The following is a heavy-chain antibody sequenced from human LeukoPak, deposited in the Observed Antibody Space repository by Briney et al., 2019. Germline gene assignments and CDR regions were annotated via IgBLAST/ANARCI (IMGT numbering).Heavy chain of an antibody. J-gene: IGHJ4*02. V-gene: IGHV3-21*01. D-gene: IGHD3-22*01. CDR2: ISSSSSYI. CDR1: GFTFSSYS. CDR3: ARSWVYDSSGYYW. Sequence: GGSLRLSCVASGFTFSSYSMNWVRQAPGKGLEWVSSISSSSSYIYYADSVKGRFTISRDNAKNSLYLQMNSLRAEDTAVYYCARSWVYDSSGYYWWGQGTLVTVSS.